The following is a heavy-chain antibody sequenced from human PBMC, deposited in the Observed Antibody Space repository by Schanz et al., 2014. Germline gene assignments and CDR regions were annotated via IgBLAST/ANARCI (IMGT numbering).Heavy chain of an antibody. D-gene: IGHD5-12*01. CDR2: MYINSGST. CDR3: ARDGGRDGYNLAFDV. V-gene: IGHV3-53*01. CDR1: GFTVNTNY. Sequence: EVQLVESGGGLAQPGGSLRLSCAVSGFTVNTNYMSWVRQAPGKGLEWISSMYINSGSTQYADSVKGRFIISRDSSKNTLFLQMNSLRAEDTAVYFCARDGGRDGYNLAFDVWGQWTLGTVSS. J-gene: IGHJ3*01.